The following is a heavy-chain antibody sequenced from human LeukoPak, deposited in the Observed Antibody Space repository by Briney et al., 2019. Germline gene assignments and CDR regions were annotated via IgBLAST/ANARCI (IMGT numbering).Heavy chain of an antibody. D-gene: IGHD6-19*01. CDR1: GGSTSSDY. J-gene: IGHJ4*02. CDR2: INHSGST. CDR3: ARSRIAVAGTHDY. V-gene: IGHV4-34*01. Sequence: SETLSLTCTVSGGSTSSDYWSWIRQPPGKGLEWIGEINHSGSTNYNPSLKSRVTISVDTSTNQFSLKLSSVTAADTAVYYCARSRIAVAGTHDYWGQGTLVTVSS.